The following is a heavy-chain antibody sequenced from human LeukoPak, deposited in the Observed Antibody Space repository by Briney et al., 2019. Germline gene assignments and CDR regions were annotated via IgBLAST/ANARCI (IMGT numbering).Heavy chain of an antibody. D-gene: IGHD6-19*01. J-gene: IGHJ4*02. CDR1: GFTFSNYA. V-gene: IGHV3-23*01. CDR2: IRDSGVVT. CDR3: AKAEGASVWYGFDY. Sequence: QPGGSLRLSCAASGFTFSNYAMGWVRQAPGKGLLWVSVIRDSGVVTYYADSVKGRFTISRDNSKNTVYLQMNSLTAEDTAVYYCAKAEGASVWYGFDYWGQGALVTVSS.